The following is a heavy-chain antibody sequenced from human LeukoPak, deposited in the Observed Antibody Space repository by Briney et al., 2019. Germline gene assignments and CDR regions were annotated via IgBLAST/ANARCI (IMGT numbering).Heavy chain of an antibody. J-gene: IGHJ4*02. CDR2: LRNDESEV. Sequence: GGSLRLSCAASGFIFRNYGMHCVRQAPGKGLEWVAFLRNDESEVFYADSVKGRFTISRDNSKNTLYLQMSSLRHEDAAVYYCVKDTGRGDFWGQGTQVTVSS. CDR1: GFIFRNYG. CDR3: VKDTGRGDF. D-gene: IGHD1-14*01. V-gene: IGHV3-30*02.